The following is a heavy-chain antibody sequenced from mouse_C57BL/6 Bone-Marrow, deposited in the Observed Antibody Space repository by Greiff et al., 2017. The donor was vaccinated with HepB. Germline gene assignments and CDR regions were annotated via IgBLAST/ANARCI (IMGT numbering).Heavy chain of an antibody. Sequence: DVKLVESGGDLVKPGGSLKLSCVASGFTFSTYGMSWVRQTPDKRLEWVATINTGGTYTYYQDSVKGQFTFSKDTAKDTLFLQMSSLKSEDTAIYYCVRDRFDYYFDFWGQGTTLTVSS. CDR3: VRDRFDYYFDF. V-gene: IGHV5-6*02. CDR2: INTGGTYT. CDR1: GFTFSTYG. D-gene: IGHD2-14*01. J-gene: IGHJ2*01.